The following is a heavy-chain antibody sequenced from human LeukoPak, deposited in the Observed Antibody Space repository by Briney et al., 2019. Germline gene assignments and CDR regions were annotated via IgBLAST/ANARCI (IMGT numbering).Heavy chain of an antibody. CDR2: IYYSGST. V-gene: IGHV4-39*01. Sequence: SETLSLTCTDSGGSISSSSYYWGWIRQPPGKGLEWIGSIYYSGSTYYNPSLKSRVTISVDTSKNQFSLKLSSVTAADTAVYYCARRGSLAVVNDAFDIWGQGTMVTVSS. J-gene: IGHJ3*02. CDR1: GGSISSSSYY. CDR3: ARRGSLAVVNDAFDI. D-gene: IGHD3-3*02.